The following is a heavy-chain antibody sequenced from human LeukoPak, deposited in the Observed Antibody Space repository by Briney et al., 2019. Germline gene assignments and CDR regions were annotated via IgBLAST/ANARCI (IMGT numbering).Heavy chain of an antibody. J-gene: IGHJ2*01. CDR1: AGSMSNYY. V-gene: IGHV4-59*01. D-gene: IGHD6-19*01. Sequence: SETLSLTCNVSAGSMSNYYWSWIRQPPGKGLEWIGYIYYSGRTGYNPSLESRATISVETSKNQSSLKLNFVTAADTAVYFCARGEGWLHFARYFDIWGRGTLVTVAS. CDR2: IYYSGRT. CDR3: ARGEGWLHFARYFDI.